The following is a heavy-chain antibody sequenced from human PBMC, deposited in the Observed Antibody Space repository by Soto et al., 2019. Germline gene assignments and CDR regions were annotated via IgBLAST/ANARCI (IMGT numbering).Heavy chain of an antibody. J-gene: IGHJ1*01. CDR2: ISGSGGRT. V-gene: IGHV3-23*01. CDR3: AKGRYSSSWYLQH. D-gene: IGHD6-13*01. CDR1: GFTFSSYA. Sequence: EVQLLESGGGLVQPGGSLRLSCAASGFTFSSYAMSWVRQAPGKGLEWVSAISGSGGRTYYADSVKGRFTISRDNSKNTLYLQMNRLKAEDTAVYYCAKGRYSSSWYLQHWGQGTLVTVSS.